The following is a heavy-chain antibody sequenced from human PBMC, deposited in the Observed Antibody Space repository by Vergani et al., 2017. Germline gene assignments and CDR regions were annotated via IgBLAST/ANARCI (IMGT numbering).Heavy chain of an antibody. Sequence: EVQLVESGGGLVKPGGSLRLSCAASGFTFSNAWMSWVGQAPGKGLEWVGRIKSKTDGGTTDYAAPVKGRFTISRDDSKNTLYLQMNSLKTEDTAVYYCTADREDDGMDVWGQGTTVTVSS. CDR2: IKSKTDGGTT. J-gene: IGHJ6*02. V-gene: IGHV3-15*01. CDR1: GFTFSNAW. CDR3: TADREDDGMDV. D-gene: IGHD1-26*01.